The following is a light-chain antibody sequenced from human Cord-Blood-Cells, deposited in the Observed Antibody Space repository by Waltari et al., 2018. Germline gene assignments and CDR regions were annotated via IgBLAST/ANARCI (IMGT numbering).Light chain of an antibody. CDR3: SSYAGSDSYV. CDR1: SSDVGGYNY. Sequence: QSALTQPPSASGSPGQSVTISCTGTSSDVGGYNYVSWYQQHPGKAPKLMIYEVSNRPAGVPDCFAGSKSGNTASLTVSGLQAEDEADYYCSSYAGSDSYVFGTGTKVTVL. CDR2: EVS. V-gene: IGLV2-8*01. J-gene: IGLJ1*01.